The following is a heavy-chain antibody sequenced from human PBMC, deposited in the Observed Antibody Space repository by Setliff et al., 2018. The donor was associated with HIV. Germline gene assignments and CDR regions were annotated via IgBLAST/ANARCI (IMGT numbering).Heavy chain of an antibody. CDR2: IIPILGIA. D-gene: IGHD3-9*01. CDR3: ARDRRTGYDILTGYSFDY. J-gene: IGHJ4*02. V-gene: IGHV1-69*10. Sequence: ASVKVSCKASGGTFSSYAISWVRQAPGQGLEWMGGIIPILGIANYAQKFQGRVTITADKSTSTAYMELSSLRSEDTAVYYCARDRRTGYDILTGYSFDYWGQGTLVTVS. CDR1: GGTFSSYA.